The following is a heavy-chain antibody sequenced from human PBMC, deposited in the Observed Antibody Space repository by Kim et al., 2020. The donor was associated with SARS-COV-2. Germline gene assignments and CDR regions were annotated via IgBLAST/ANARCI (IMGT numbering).Heavy chain of an antibody. CDR2: IIPILGIA. Sequence: SVKVSCKASGGTFSSYAISWVRQAPGQGPEWMGRIIPILGIANYAQKCQGRVTITADKSTSTAYMELSSLRSEDTAVYYCTREAGGSYFSSFDYWGQETLVTVSS. CDR3: TREAGGSYFSSFDY. J-gene: IGHJ4*02. CDR1: GGTFSSYA. V-gene: IGHV1-69*04. D-gene: IGHD1-26*01.